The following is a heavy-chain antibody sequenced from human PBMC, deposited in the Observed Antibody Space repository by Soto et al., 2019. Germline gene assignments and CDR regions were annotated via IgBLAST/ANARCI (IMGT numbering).Heavy chain of an antibody. CDR1: GFTFSSYS. D-gene: IGHD2-2*01. Sequence: EVQLVESGGGLVKPGGSLRLSCAASGFTFSSYSMNWVRQAPGKGLEWVSSISSSSSYIYYADSVKGRFTISRDNAKNPLYLQMNSLRAEDTAVYYCARDREPYQDYYLDYGGQGTLVTVSS. CDR2: ISSSSSYI. J-gene: IGHJ4*02. CDR3: ARDREPYQDYYLDY. V-gene: IGHV3-21*01.